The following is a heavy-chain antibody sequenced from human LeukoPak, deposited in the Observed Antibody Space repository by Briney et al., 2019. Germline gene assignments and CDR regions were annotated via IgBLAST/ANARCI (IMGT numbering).Heavy chain of an antibody. CDR2: IRYDGSNK. D-gene: IGHD5-18*01. CDR3: AKDPSSYGYEGFDY. J-gene: IGHJ4*02. CDR1: GFIFSSYG. Sequence: GGSLRLSCAASGFIFSSYGMHWVRQAPGKGLEWVAFIRYDGSNKYYADSVKGRFTISRDNSKNTLYLQMNSLRAEDTAVYYCAKDPSSYGYEGFDYWGQGTLVTVSS. V-gene: IGHV3-30*02.